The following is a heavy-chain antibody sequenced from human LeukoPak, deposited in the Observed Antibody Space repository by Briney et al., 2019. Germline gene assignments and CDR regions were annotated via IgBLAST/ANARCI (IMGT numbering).Heavy chain of an antibody. J-gene: IGHJ3*02. V-gene: IGHV1-2*02. CDR2: INPNSGGT. CDR3: ARGSGYDFRAFDI. Sequence: ASVKVSCNASGYTFIGYYLHWLRQAPGQGPEWMGWINPNSGGTNYSEKFQGRVTMTRDTSISTAYMELSRLRSDDTAVYYCARGSGYDFRAFDIWGQGTMVTVSS. CDR1: GYTFIGYY. D-gene: IGHD5-12*01.